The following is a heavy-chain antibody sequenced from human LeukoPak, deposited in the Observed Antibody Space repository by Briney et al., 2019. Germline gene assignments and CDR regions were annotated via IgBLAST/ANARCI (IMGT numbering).Heavy chain of an antibody. CDR2: IYYSGST. V-gene: IGHV4-59*08. D-gene: IGHD2-8*01. CDR1: GGSISSYY. J-gene: IGHJ4*02. Sequence: PSETLSLTCTVSGGSISSYYWSWIRQPPGKGLEWIGYIYYSGSTNYNPSLKSRVTISVDTSKNQFSLKLSSVTAADTAVYYCARHVYCTNGICSDYWGQGTLVTVSS. CDR3: ARHVYCTNGICSDY.